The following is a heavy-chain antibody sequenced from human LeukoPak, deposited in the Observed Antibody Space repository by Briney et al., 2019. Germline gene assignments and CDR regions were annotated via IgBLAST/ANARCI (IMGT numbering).Heavy chain of an antibody. D-gene: IGHD6-13*01. J-gene: IGHJ6*02. Sequence: GGSLRLSCAASGFTFSSYAMHWVRQAPGKGLEWVAVISYDGSNKYYADSVKGRFTISRDNSKNTLYLLMNSLRAEDTAVYYCARVVHLYSSSWSYYYYYGMDVWGQGTTVTVSS. CDR3: ARVVHLYSSSWSYYYYYGMDV. V-gene: IGHV3-30*04. CDR1: GFTFSSYA. CDR2: ISYDGSNK.